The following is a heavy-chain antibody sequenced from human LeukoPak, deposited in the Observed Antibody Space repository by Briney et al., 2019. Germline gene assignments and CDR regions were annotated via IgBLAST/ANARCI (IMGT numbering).Heavy chain of an antibody. CDR3: AGGGGYPDAFDI. J-gene: IGHJ3*02. Sequence: SVKVSCKASGGTFSSYAISWVRQAPGQGLEWMGGIIPIFGTANYAQKFQGGVTITTDESTSTAYMELSSLRSEDTAVYYCAGGGGYPDAFDIWGQGTMVTVSS. CDR2: IIPIFGTA. V-gene: IGHV1-69*05. D-gene: IGHD3-16*01. CDR1: GGTFSSYA.